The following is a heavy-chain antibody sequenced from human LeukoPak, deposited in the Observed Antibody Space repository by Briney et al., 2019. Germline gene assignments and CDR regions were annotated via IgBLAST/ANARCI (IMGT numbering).Heavy chain of an antibody. J-gene: IGHJ4*02. CDR1: GFTSSDYY. D-gene: IGHD4-17*01. CDR3: VRGGPYGDYDAY. V-gene: IGHV3-11*06. Sequence: GGSLRLSCAVSGFTSSDYYMSWARQAPGKEMECVSYISSDNTYTNYADSVRGRFTISRDNAENSLYLQMNSLRAEDTAVYYCVRGGPYGDYDAYWGQGTLVTVSS. CDR2: ISSDNTYT.